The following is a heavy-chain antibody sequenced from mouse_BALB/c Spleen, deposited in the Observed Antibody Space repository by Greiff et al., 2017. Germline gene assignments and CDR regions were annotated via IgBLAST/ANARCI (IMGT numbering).Heavy chain of an antibody. CDR3: ARKGKYGNYDAMDY. Sequence: VMLVESGPGLVQPSQSLSITCTVSGFSLTSYGVHWVRQSPGKGLEWLGVIWSGGSTDYNAAFISRLSISKDNSKSQVFFKMNSLQANDTAIYYCARKGKYGNYDAMDYWGQGTSVTVSS. CDR2: IWSGGST. CDR1: GFSLTSYG. D-gene: IGHD2-10*02. J-gene: IGHJ4*01. V-gene: IGHV2-2*02.